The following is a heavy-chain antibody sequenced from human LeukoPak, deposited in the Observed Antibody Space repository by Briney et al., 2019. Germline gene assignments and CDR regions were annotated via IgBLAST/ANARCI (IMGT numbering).Heavy chain of an antibody. V-gene: IGHV1-8*03. Sequence: GASVKVSCKASRYTFTSYDINWVQQATGQGLEWMGWMNPNSGNTGYAQKFQGRVTITRNTSISTAYMELSSLRSEDTAVYYCARGRGSSWYVYWGQGTLVTVSS. CDR1: RYTFTSYD. CDR2: MNPNSGNT. CDR3: ARGRGSSWYVY. D-gene: IGHD6-13*01. J-gene: IGHJ4*02.